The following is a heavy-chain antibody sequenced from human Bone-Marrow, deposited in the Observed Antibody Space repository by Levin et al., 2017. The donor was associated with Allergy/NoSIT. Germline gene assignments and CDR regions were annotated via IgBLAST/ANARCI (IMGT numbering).Heavy chain of an antibody. CDR2: INPTGGTV. D-gene: IGHD1-1*01. V-gene: IGHV1-46*01. J-gene: IGHJ6*03. Sequence: KLGESLKISCKAIGYTFTRFYIHWLRQAPGQGPEWMGTINPTGGTVSYAQKFRGRVIMTRDTSTSTVYMELRSLRSDDTAVYYCARDPQTNGHKYYYYYYYMDVWGRGTTVTVSS. CDR1: GYTFTRFY. CDR3: ARDPQTNGHKYYYYYYYMDV.